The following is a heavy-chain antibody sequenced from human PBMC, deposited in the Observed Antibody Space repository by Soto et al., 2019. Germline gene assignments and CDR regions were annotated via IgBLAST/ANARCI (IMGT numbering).Heavy chain of an antibody. CDR1: GGTSTRYA. CDR3: NRASECDFCCGYL. CDR2: IVPMFGTS. J-gene: IGHJ4*02. D-gene: IGHD3-3*01. V-gene: IGHV1-69*01. Sequence: QERLVQSGAEVRKPGSSVKVSCKVTGGTSTRYAINWVRQAPGQGLEWMGGIVPMFGTSKYAQKFQGRVTITADASTNIAYMELRSLRSEDTAVYYCNRASECDFCCGYLWGRGTLVSVSS.